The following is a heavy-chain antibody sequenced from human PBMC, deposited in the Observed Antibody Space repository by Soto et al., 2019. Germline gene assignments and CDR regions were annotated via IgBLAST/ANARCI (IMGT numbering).Heavy chain of an antibody. Sequence: PGGSLRLSCAASGFTFSPYAMSWVRQAPGKGLEWASSISGSGGSTHYADSVKGRFTVSRDNSKRALSLQMSSLREEDTATYYCAKGLRRLLRTQYYYGLDVWGRGTTVTVSS. J-gene: IGHJ6*02. CDR3: AKGLRRLLRTQYYYGLDV. CDR1: GFTFSPYA. V-gene: IGHV3-23*01. D-gene: IGHD3-10*01. CDR2: ISGSGGST.